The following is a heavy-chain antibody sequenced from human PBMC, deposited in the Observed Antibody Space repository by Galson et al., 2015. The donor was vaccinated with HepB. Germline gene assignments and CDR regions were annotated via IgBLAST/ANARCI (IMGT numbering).Heavy chain of an antibody. J-gene: IGHJ4*02. Sequence: LSLTCAVYGGSFSGYYWSWIRQPPGKGLEWIGEINHSGSTNYNPSLKSRVTISVDTSKNQFSLKLSSVTAADTAVYYCARGLGRYFNRLRIYYFDYWGQGTLVTVSS. CDR3: ARGLGRYFNRLRIYYFDY. CDR2: INHSGST. D-gene: IGHD2-15*01. CDR1: GGSFSGYY. V-gene: IGHV4-34*01.